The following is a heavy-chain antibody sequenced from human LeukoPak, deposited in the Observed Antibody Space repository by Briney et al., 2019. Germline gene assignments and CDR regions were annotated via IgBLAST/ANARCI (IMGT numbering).Heavy chain of an antibody. Sequence: GGSLRLSCAASGFTFSSYWIDWVRQAPGKGLVWVSRINSDGSSTSYADFVKGRFTISRDNAKNTLYLQMNSLRAEDTAVYFCARHPGDFTGIVNYYYMDVWGKGTTVTVSS. J-gene: IGHJ6*03. V-gene: IGHV3-74*01. CDR2: INSDGSST. CDR1: GFTFSSYW. D-gene: IGHD1-26*01. CDR3: ARHPGDFTGIVNYYYMDV.